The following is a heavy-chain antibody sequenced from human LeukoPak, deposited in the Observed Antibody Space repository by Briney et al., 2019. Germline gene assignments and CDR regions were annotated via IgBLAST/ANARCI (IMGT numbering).Heavy chain of an antibody. CDR1: GGSISSYY. Sequence: PSETLSLTCTVSGGSISSYYWGWIRQPPGKGLEWIGYIYDSGSTNYNPSLKSRVTILVDTSKNQISLKLSSVTAADTAVYYCARHLSYYESIGDPPGVWGQGTTVIVSS. J-gene: IGHJ6*02. CDR2: IYDSGST. V-gene: IGHV4-59*08. D-gene: IGHD3-22*01. CDR3: ARHLSYYESIGDPPGV.